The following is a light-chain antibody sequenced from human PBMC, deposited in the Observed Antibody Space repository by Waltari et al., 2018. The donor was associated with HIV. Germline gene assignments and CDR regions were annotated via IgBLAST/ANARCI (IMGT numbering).Light chain of an antibody. J-gene: IGLJ3*02. V-gene: IGLV4-69*02. Sequence: QLVLTQSPSASASLGASVKPTCILPSGPHNYAVTWHQQQPQKGPRYLMKVNTDGSHTKGDGIPDRFSGSSSGTERYLTISSLQSEDEADYYCQTWGTGIRVFGGGTKLTVL. CDR3: QTWGTGIRV. CDR2: VNTDGSH. CDR1: SGPHNYA.